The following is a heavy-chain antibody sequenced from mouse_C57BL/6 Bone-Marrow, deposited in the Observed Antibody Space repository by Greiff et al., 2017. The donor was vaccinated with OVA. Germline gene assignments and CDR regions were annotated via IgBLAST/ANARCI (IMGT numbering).Heavy chain of an antibody. Sequence: DVHLVESGGGLVQPGGSLKLSCAASGFTFSDYYMYWVRQTPEKRLEWVAYISNGGGSTYYPDTVKGRFTISRDNAKNTLYLQMSRLKSEDTAMYYCVYDYDAMDYWGQGTSVTVSS. CDR3: VYDYDAMDY. V-gene: IGHV5-12*01. D-gene: IGHD2-3*01. CDR1: GFTFSDYY. CDR2: ISNGGGST. J-gene: IGHJ4*01.